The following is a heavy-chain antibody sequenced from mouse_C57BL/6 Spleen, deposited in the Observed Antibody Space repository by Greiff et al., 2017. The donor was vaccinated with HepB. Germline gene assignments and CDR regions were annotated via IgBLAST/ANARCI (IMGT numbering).Heavy chain of an antibody. J-gene: IGHJ1*03. CDR1: GFTFSSYA. Sequence: DVKLVESGGGLVKPGGSLKLSCAASGFTFSSYAMSWVRQTPEKRLEWVATISDGGSYTYYPDNVKGRFTISRDNAKNNLYLQMRHLKSEDTAMYYCARDRASGYFDVWGTGTTVTVSS. CDR3: ARDRASGYFDV. V-gene: IGHV5-4*01. CDR2: ISDGGSYT. D-gene: IGHD3-3*01.